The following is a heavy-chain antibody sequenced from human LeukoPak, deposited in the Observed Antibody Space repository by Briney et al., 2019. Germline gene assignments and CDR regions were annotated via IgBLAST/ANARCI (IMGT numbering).Heavy chain of an antibody. D-gene: IGHD4-17*01. CDR1: GFTFSSYA. Sequence: GESQRLSCAASGFTFSSYAMSWVRQAPGKGLEWVSVISGSGANTYYADSVKGRFTISRDNSKNTLYLQMNSLRAEDTAVFFCAKSLTTVKRGNFDSWGQGTLVTVSS. J-gene: IGHJ4*02. V-gene: IGHV3-23*01. CDR3: AKSLTTVKRGNFDS. CDR2: ISGSGANT.